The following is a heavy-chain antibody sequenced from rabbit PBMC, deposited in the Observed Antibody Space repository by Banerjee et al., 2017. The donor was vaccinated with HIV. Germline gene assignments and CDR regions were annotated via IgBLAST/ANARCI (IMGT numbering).Heavy chain of an antibody. CDR3: ARDLAGVIGWNFNL. D-gene: IGHD4-1*01. V-gene: IGHV1S45*01. J-gene: IGHJ4*01. CDR2: IYTDSFGST. CDR1: GFSFSSSYW. Sequence: QEQLEESGGGLVQPEGSLTLTCTASGFSFSSSYWMCWVRQAPGKGLEWIGCIYTDSFGSTWYASWAKGRFTISKNSSTTVTLQMTSLTAADTASYFCARDLAGVIGWNFNLWGPGTLVTVS.